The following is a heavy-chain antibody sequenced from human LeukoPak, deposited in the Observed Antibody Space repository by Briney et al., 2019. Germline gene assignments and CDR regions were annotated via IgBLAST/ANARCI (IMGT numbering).Heavy chain of an antibody. CDR3: ARGRIAARRYYGMDV. CDR1: GGSFSGYY. J-gene: IGHJ6*02. D-gene: IGHD6-6*01. V-gene: IGHV4-34*01. Sequence: SETLSLTCAVYGGSFSGYYWSWIRQPPGKGLGWIGEINHSGSTNYNPSLKSRVTISVDTSKNQFSLKLSSVTAADTAVYYCARGRIAARRYYGMDVWGQGTTVTVSS. CDR2: INHSGST.